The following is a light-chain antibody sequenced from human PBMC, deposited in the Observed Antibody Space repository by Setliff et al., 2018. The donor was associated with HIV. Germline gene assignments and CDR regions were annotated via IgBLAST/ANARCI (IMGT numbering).Light chain of an antibody. CDR1: SSDLGSYHL. CDR2: EGS. V-gene: IGLV2-23*01. Sequence: QSVLAQPASVSGSPGQSITISCTGTSSDLGSYHLVSWYQHHPGKAPKLMIYEGSQRPSGVSTRFSGSTSGDTASLTIAGLQAEDEADYCCCSYVAGSHYVFGTGTNVTV. CDR3: CSYVAGSHYV. J-gene: IGLJ1*01.